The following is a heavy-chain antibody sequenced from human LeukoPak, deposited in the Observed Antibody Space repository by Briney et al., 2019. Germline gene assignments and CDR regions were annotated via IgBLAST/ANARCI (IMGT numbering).Heavy chain of an antibody. Sequence: GASVKVSCKASGGTFSSYAISWVRQAPGQGLEWMGGIIPIFGTANYAQKFQGRVTITADESTSTAYVELSSLRSEDTAVYYCARPKDYDILTGYGPPDYYYYGMDVWGKGTTVTVSS. V-gene: IGHV1-69*13. D-gene: IGHD3-9*01. CDR1: GGTFSSYA. CDR2: IIPIFGTA. J-gene: IGHJ6*04. CDR3: ARPKDYDILTGYGPPDYYYYGMDV.